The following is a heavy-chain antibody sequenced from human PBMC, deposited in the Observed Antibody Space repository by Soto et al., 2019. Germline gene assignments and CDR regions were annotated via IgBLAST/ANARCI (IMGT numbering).Heavy chain of an antibody. CDR3: ATGPSMGLLWAIDYYYYMDV. Sequence: ASVKVSCKASGYTFTSYEINWVRQAAGQGLEWMGWMNPNSGNTGSAQKFQGRVTMTRKTSISTAYMELSGLRSEDTALYYCATGPSMGLLWAIDYYYYMDVWGKGTTVTVSS. CDR2: MNPNSGNT. D-gene: IGHD3-16*01. V-gene: IGHV1-8*01. J-gene: IGHJ6*03. CDR1: GYTFTSYE.